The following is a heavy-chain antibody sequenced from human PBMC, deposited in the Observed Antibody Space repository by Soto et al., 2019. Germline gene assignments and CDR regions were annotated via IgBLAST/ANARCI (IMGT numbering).Heavy chain of an antibody. D-gene: IGHD1-26*01. CDR2: INSDGSST. CDR3: ARWDYLYWYFDL. V-gene: IGHV3-74*01. Sequence: VQLVESGGGLVQPGGSLRLSCAASGFTFSSYWMHWVRQAPGKGLVWVSRINSDGSSTSYADSVKGRFTISRDNAKNTLYLQMNSLRAEDTAVYYCARWDYLYWYFDLWGRGTLVTVSS. CDR1: GFTFSSYW. J-gene: IGHJ2*01.